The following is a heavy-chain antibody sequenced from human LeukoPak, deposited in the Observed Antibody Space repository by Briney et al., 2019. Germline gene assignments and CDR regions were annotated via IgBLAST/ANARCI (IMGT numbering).Heavy chain of an antibody. Sequence: RPGGSLRLSCAASGFTFSSYAMSWVRQAPGKGLEWVSAITGSGGSTHYADSVKGRFTISRDNSKNTLYLQMNSLRAEDTAVYYCAKSGSGSYLYYFDYWGQGTLVTVSS. CDR1: GFTFSSYA. CDR3: AKSGSGSYLYYFDY. CDR2: ITGSGGST. D-gene: IGHD3-10*01. J-gene: IGHJ4*02. V-gene: IGHV3-23*01.